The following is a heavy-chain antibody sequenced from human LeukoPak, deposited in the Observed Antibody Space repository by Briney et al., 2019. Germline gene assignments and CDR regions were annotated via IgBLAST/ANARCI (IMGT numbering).Heavy chain of an antibody. D-gene: IGHD2-15*01. CDR3: AKSRYEDYYYYYGMDV. CDR1: GFTFSTHA. V-gene: IGHV3-23*01. J-gene: IGHJ6*02. CDR2: ISAGGADT. Sequence: GGSLRLSCEASGFTFSTHAMSWVRQAPGKGLEWVSGISAGGADTKYADSVKGRFTISRDNSKNTLYLQMSSLRGEDTALYYCAKSRYEDYYYYYGMDVWGQGTTVTVSS.